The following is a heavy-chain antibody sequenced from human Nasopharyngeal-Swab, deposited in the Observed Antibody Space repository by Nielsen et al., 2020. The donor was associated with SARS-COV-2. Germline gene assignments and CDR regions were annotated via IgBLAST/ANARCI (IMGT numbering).Heavy chain of an antibody. D-gene: IGHD3-22*01. CDR2: INPSGGST. J-gene: IGHJ4*02. CDR3: AREGAHYYDSSGYFSHDY. Sequence: WVRQAPGQGLEWMGIINPSGGSTSYAQKFQGRVTMTRDTSTSTVYMELSSLRSEDTAMYYCAREGAHYYDSSGYFSHDYWGQGTLVTVSS. V-gene: IGHV1-46*01.